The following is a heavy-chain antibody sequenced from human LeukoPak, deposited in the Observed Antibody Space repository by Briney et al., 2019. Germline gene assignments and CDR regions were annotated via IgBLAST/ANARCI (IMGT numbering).Heavy chain of an antibody. CDR2: IIPIFGTA. CDR1: GYTFTGYY. D-gene: IGHD6-19*01. CDR3: ARASAVAYYYYMDV. J-gene: IGHJ6*03. V-gene: IGHV1-69*06. Sequence: SVKVSCKASGYTFTGYYMHWVRQAPGQGLEWMGGIIPIFGTANYAQKFQGRVTITADKSTSTAYMELSSLRSEDTAVYYCARASAVAYYYYMDVWGKGTTVTVSS.